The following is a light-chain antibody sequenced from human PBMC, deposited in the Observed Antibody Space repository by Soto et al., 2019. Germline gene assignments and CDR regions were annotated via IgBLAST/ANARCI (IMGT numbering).Light chain of an antibody. V-gene: IGKV3-11*01. CDR2: DAS. CDR3: QQRSNWPAT. J-gene: IGKJ1*01. CDR1: QSVSSY. Sequence: DIVLTQCPATLSLSPGERATLSCRASQSVSSYLAWYQQKPGQAPRLLIYDASNRATGIPARFSGSGSGTDFTLTISRLEPEDFAVYYCQQRSNWPATFGQGTKVDI.